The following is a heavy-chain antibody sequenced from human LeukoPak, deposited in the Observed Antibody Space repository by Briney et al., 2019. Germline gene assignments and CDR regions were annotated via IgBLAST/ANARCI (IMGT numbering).Heavy chain of an antibody. J-gene: IGHJ5*02. CDR1: GASVISGGFY. D-gene: IGHD3-10*01. CDR3: ARHSGSGSLSRPFDP. V-gene: IGHV4-39*01. Sequence: SETLSLTCSVSGASVISGGFYWGWLRQPPGKGPEWIATVYYTGSTYYNPSLKSRVTISIDTSKNQFSLRLTSVTTTDTAIYHCARHSGSGSLSRPFDPWGQGTLVTVSS. CDR2: VYYTGST.